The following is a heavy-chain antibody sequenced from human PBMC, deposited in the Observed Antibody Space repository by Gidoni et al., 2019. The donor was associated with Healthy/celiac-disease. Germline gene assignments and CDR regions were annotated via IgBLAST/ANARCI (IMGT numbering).Heavy chain of an antibody. Sequence: EVQLLESGGGLVQPGGSMRLYCDASGFTFSSYAMSCVRQAPGEGLEWVAAISVSGGSTYYAASVQGRFTISRDNSKTTLYLPTNSLRADDTSVYYCAKYTPSAAFDIWGQVTMVTVSS. V-gene: IGHV3-23*01. J-gene: IGHJ3*02. CDR3: AKYTPSAAFDI. CDR2: ISVSGGST. CDR1: GFTFSSYA. D-gene: IGHD2-15*01.